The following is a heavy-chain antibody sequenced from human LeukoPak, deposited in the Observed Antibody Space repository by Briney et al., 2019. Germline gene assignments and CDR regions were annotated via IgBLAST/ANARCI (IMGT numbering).Heavy chain of an antibody. CDR1: GYTFTSYY. Sequence: ASVKVSCKASGYTFTSYYMHWVRQAPGQGLEWMGIINPSGGSTSYAQKLQGRVTMTTDTSTSTAYMELRSLRSDDTAVYYCARGHDFWSGYYSDFDYWGQGTLVTVSS. J-gene: IGHJ4*02. CDR3: ARGHDFWSGYYSDFDY. CDR2: INPSGGST. V-gene: IGHV1-46*01. D-gene: IGHD3-3*01.